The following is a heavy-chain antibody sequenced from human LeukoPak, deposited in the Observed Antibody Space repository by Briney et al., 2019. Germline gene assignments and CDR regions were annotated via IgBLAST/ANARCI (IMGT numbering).Heavy chain of an antibody. D-gene: IGHD6-19*01. CDR3: AKHLGYSSIHMDY. J-gene: IGHJ4*02. CDR2: VSGSGVST. V-gene: IGHV3-23*01. Sequence: GGSLRLSCAASGFTFSSYAMSWVRQAPGKGLEWVSAVSGSGVSTYYADSVKGRFTISRDNSKNTLYLQMNSLRDEDTAVYYCAKHLGYSSIHMDYWGQGTLVTVSS. CDR1: GFTFSSYA.